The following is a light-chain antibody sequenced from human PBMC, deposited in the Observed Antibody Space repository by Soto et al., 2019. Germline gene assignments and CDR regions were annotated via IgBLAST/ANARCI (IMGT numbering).Light chain of an antibody. V-gene: IGKV1-39*01. Sequence: DIQMTQYPSSQSPSVRDRITITCRASQSISTYLNWYQQQPGKVPKLLIYSASTLQSGVPSRFSGSGSGTDFTLTISSLQPEDFATYYCQQSYSTPWTFGQGTKVDI. J-gene: IGKJ1*01. CDR3: QQSYSTPWT. CDR2: SAS. CDR1: QSISTY.